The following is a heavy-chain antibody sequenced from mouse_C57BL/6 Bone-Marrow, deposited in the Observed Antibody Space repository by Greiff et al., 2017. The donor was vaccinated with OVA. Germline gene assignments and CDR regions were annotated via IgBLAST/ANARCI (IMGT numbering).Heavy chain of an antibody. V-gene: IGHV2-2*01. J-gene: IGHJ4*01. CDR1: GFSLTSYG. CDR3: ARKGSNYDYAMDY. D-gene: IGHD2-5*01. CDR2: IWRGGST. Sequence: VQLQQSGPGLVQPSQSLSITCTVSGFSLTSYGVHWVRQSPGKGLEWLGVIWRGGSTDYNAAFISRLSISKDNSKSQVFFKMNSLQADDTAIYYCARKGSNYDYAMDYWGQGTSVTVSS.